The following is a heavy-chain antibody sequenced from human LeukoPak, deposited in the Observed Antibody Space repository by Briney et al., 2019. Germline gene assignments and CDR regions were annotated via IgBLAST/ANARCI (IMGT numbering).Heavy chain of an antibody. CDR2: INPSGGST. J-gene: IGHJ4*02. D-gene: IGHD3-22*01. Sequence: ASVKVSCKASGYTFTSYYMHWVRQAPGQGLEWMGIINPSGGSTSYAQKFQGRVTMTRDTSTSTVYMELSSLRSEDTAVYYCARGRGVYYDSSGHSFDYWGQGTLVTVSS. V-gene: IGHV1-46*01. CDR3: ARGRGVYYDSSGHSFDY. CDR1: GYTFTSYY.